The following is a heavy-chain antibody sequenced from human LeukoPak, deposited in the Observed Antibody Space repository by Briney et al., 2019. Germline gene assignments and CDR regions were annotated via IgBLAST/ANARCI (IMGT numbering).Heavy chain of an antibody. CDR3: ARAAYYDSSGHYNRRFDP. CDR2: IIPIFGTA. CDR1: GGTFSSYA. Sequence: GASVKVSCKASGGTFSSYAISWVRQAPGQGLEWMGGIIPIFGTANYAQKFQGRVTTTTDESTSTAYMELSSLRSEDAVVYYCARAAYYDSSGHYNRRFDPWGQGTLVTVSS. V-gene: IGHV1-69*05. D-gene: IGHD3-22*01. J-gene: IGHJ5*02.